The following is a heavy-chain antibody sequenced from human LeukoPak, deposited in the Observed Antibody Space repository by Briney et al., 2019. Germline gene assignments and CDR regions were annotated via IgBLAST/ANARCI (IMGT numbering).Heavy chain of an antibody. D-gene: IGHD3-3*01. Sequence: SETLSLTCTVSGGSISSYYWSWLRQPPGKGLEGIGYIYYSGRTNYNPSLTSRGTISVDKTKNQFSLKLTSVTAADTAVYSCAREYLEWLSRYHWFAHWGQGTLVTVSS. V-gene: IGHV4-59*01. CDR2: IYYSGRT. J-gene: IGHJ5*02. CDR1: GGSISSYY. CDR3: AREYLEWLSRYHWFAH.